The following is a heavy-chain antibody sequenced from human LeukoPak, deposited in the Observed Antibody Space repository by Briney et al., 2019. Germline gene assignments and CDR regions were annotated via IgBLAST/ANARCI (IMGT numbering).Heavy chain of an antibody. CDR3: ARESGGDYYMDF. D-gene: IGHD3-10*01. CDR1: GFTFTDYG. J-gene: IGHJ6*03. Sequence: PGGSLRLSSATSGFTFTDYGRHWVPQAPGKGLEGVAVTWYDSSKKFYGEALEGRFTIFRDDSKNTVYLEMSSLRVEDTAVYYCARESGGDYYMDFWGKGTTVIVSS. CDR2: TWYDSSKK. V-gene: IGHV3-33*01.